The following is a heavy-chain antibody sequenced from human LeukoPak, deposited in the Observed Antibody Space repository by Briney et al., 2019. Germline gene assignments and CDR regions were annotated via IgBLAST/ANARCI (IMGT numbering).Heavy chain of an antibody. V-gene: IGHV1-46*01. D-gene: IGHD2-8*01. CDR3: ARVYCTNGVCYSSY. CDR2: INPSGGST. J-gene: IGHJ4*02. Sequence: ASVKVSCKASGYTFTSYYIHWVRQAPGEGLEWMGIINPSGGSTSYAQKFQGRVTITRNTSISTAYMELSSLRSEDTAVYYCARVYCTNGVCYSSYWGQGTLVTVSS. CDR1: GYTFTSYY.